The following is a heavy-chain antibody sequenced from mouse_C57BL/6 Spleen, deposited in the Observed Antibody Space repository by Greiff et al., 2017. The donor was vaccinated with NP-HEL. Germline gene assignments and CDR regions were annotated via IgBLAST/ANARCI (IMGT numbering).Heavy chain of an antibody. CDR1: GYTFTSYW. J-gene: IGHJ4*01. CDR2: IDPSDSYT. CDR3: ARRDDYAPYYYAMDY. D-gene: IGHD2-4*01. V-gene: IGHV1-69*01. Sequence: QVQLKQPGAELVMPGASVKLSCKASGYTFTSYWMHWVKQRPGQGLEWIGEIDPSDSYTNYNPKFKGKSTLTVDKSSSTAYMQLSSLTSEDSAVYYCARRDDYAPYYYAMDYWGQGTSVTVSS.